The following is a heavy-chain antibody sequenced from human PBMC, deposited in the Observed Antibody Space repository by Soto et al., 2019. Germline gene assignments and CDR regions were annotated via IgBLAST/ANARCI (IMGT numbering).Heavy chain of an antibody. V-gene: IGHV3-23*01. CDR3: AKSGAVAGTSWFDP. D-gene: IGHD6-19*01. CDR1: GFTFSDYF. CDR2: ISGSGGST. Sequence: PGGSLRLSCAASGFTFSDYFMTWIRQAPGKGLEWVSAISGSGGSTYYADSVKGRFTISRDNSKNTLYLQMNSLRAEDTAVYYCAKSGAVAGTSWFDPWGQGTLVTVSS. J-gene: IGHJ5*02.